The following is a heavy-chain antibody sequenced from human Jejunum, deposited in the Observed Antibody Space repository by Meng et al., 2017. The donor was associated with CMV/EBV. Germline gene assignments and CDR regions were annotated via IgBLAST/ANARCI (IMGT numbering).Heavy chain of an antibody. D-gene: IGHD3-3*01. J-gene: IGHJ4*02. CDR2: INTNTGNP. CDR3: ARVAPSGYRYFDY. Sequence: VQYGCEWNKPGVSVSLSCKASGYTFINYVMNWVRQAPGQGLEWLGWINTNTGNPTYAQGFTRRFVFPFDTSFRTAYLQISSLKADDTAVYYCARVAPSGYRYFDYWGQGTLVTVFS. V-gene: IGHV7-4-1*02. CDR1: GYTFINYV.